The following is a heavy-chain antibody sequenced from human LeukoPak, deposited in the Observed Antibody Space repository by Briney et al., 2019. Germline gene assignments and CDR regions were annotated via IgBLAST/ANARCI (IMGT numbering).Heavy chain of an antibody. CDR2: VYYSGRA. D-gene: IGHD4-17*01. CDR1: GGSVGSGTYY. J-gene: IGHJ5*02. Sequence: RASETLSLTCTVSGGSVGSGTYYWSWIRQSPGKGLEWIGNVYYSGRAYYNPSLKSRVTMSVDTSKNQFSLKLSSVTAADTAVYYCARYYSDYAIALGFDPWGQGTLVTVSS. V-gene: IGHV4-39*07. CDR3: ARYYSDYAIALGFDP.